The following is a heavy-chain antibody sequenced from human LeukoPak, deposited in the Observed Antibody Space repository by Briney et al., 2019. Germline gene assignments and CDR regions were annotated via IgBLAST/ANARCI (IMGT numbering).Heavy chain of an antibody. J-gene: IGHJ1*01. CDR2: ISGSGGST. Sequence: PGGSLRLSCTASGFTFGDYALSWVRQAPGRGLEWVSAISGSGGSTYYADSVKGRFTISRDNSKNTLYLQMNSLRAEDTAVYYCAKDHGPMVVGATPGRYFQHWGQGTLVTVSS. CDR1: GFTFGDYA. D-gene: IGHD1-26*01. CDR3: AKDHGPMVVGATPGRYFQH. V-gene: IGHV3-23*01.